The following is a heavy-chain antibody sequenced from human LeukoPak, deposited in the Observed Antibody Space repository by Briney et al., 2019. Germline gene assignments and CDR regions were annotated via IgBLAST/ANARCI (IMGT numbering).Heavy chain of an antibody. D-gene: IGHD6-13*01. CDR3: ARRDSSRWPYLDF. J-gene: IGHJ4*02. CDR2: MDYSGRT. V-gene: IGHV4-39*01. CDR1: GGSISSSGEY. Sequence: PSETLSLTCTVSGGSISSSGEYWGWIRQAQGKGLEWIVSMDYSGRTYDHPSLKRRVTISVDTSKNKFSLKLSSVTAADTAVYYCARRDSSRWPYLDFWGQGTLVTVSS.